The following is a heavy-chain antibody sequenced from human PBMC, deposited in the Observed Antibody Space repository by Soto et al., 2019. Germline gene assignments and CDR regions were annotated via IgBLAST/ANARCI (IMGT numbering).Heavy chain of an antibody. CDR2: ISAYNGNT. CDR3: ARDGDDFWSGYYRTYFDY. D-gene: IGHD3-3*01. J-gene: IGHJ4*02. V-gene: IGHV1-18*01. Sequence: QVPLVQSGAEVKKPGASVKVSCKASGYTFTSYGISWVRQAPGQGLEWMGWISAYNGNTNYAQKLQGRVTMTTDTSKSTVYLELRSLRSDDTAVYYCARDGDDFWSGYYRTYFDYWGQGTLVTVSS. CDR1: GYTFTSYG.